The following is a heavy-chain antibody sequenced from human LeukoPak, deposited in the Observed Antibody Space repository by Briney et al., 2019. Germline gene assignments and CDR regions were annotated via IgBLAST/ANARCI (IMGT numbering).Heavy chain of an antibody. D-gene: IGHD3-22*01. CDR3: AKEKDRSGYSFGPYFDY. V-gene: IGHV3-30-3*01. CDR2: IPYDGSDK. CDR1: GFTFSSYG. J-gene: IGHJ4*02. Sequence: PGRSETLSCAASGFTFSSYGMHWVRQAPGKGLEWVAVIPYDGSDKYYADSVKGRFTISRDNSKNTLYLRMNSLRDEDTAVYYCAKEKDRSGYSFGPYFDYWGPGTLVTVSS.